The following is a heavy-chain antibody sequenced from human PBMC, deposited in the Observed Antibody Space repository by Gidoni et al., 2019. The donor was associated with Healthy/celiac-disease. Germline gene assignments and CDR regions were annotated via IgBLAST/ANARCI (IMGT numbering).Heavy chain of an antibody. V-gene: IGHV3-30*04. CDR3: ARDTVTTLLFRYYYGMDV. D-gene: IGHD4-17*01. Sequence: QVQLVESGGGVVQPGRSLRLSCAASGFTFSSYSRHWVRQAPGKGLEWVAVISYDGSNKYYADSVKGRFTISRDNSKNTLYLQMNSLRAEDTAVYYCARDTVTTLLFRYYYGMDVWGQGTTVTVSS. CDR2: ISYDGSNK. CDR1: GFTFSSYS. J-gene: IGHJ6*02.